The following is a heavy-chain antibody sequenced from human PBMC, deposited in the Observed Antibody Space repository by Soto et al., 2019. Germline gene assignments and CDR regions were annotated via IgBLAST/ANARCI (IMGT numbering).Heavy chain of an antibody. Sequence: QVQLVESGGGVVQPGRSLRLSCAASGFTFSSYAMHWVRQAPGKGLEWVAVISYDGSNKYYADSVKGRFTISRDNSKNTLYLQMNSLRAEDTAVYYCARDASYYDSSGYDYFDYWGQGTLFTVSS. V-gene: IGHV3-30*14. D-gene: IGHD3-22*01. CDR2: ISYDGSNK. CDR3: ARDASYYDSSGYDYFDY. CDR1: GFTFSSYA. J-gene: IGHJ4*02.